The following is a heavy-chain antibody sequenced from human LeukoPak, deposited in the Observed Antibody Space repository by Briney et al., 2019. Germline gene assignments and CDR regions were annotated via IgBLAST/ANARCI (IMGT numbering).Heavy chain of an antibody. CDR3: ARESESSGWYDY. CDR1: GFMFHDYA. Sequence: GGSLGLSCAAPGFMFHDYAIHWVRQAPGKGLEWVSLISGDGGSTFYADSAKGRFTISRDNSKNSLYLQMNSLRSDDTALYYCARESESSGWYDYWGQGTLVTVSS. CDR2: ISGDGGST. J-gene: IGHJ4*02. D-gene: IGHD6-19*01. V-gene: IGHV3-43*02.